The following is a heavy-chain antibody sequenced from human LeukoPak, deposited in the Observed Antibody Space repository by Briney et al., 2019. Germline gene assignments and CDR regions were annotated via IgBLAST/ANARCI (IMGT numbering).Heavy chain of an antibody. Sequence: SETLSLTCAVYGGSFSGYYWSWIRQPPGKGLEWIGEINHSGSTNYNPSLKSRVTISVDTSKNQFSLKLSSVTAADTAVYYCARHRAHRTYYYGSGSYSLPYNWFDPWGQGTLVTVSS. J-gene: IGHJ5*02. CDR3: ARHRAHRTYYYGSGSYSLPYNWFDP. V-gene: IGHV4-34*01. D-gene: IGHD3-10*01. CDR2: INHSGST. CDR1: GGSFSGYY.